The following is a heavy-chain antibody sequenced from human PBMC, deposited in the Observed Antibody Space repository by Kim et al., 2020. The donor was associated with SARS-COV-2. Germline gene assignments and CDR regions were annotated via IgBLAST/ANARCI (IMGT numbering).Heavy chain of an antibody. CDR3: ASSVDTAMADDY. Sequence: GGSLRLSCAASGFTFSSYEMNWVRQAPGKGLEWVSYISSSGSTIYYADSVKGRFTISRDNAKNSLYLQMNSLRAEDTAVYYCASSVDTAMADDYWGQGTLVTVSS. J-gene: IGHJ4*02. CDR1: GFTFSSYE. V-gene: IGHV3-48*03. D-gene: IGHD5-18*01. CDR2: ISSSGSTI.